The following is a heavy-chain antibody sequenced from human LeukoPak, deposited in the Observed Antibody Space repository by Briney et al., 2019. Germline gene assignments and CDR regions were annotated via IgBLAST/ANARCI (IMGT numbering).Heavy chain of an antibody. V-gene: IGHV4-4*07. CDR2: IRASATP. CDR3: ARDIVYLIDEDYG. J-gene: IGHJ4*02. CDR1: GGSFNSYY. D-gene: IGHD4-17*01. Sequence: PSETLPLTCSVSGGSFNSYYWSWLRQPAGKGLEWIGRIRASATPDCSPSLQSRVTISIDTSQRQVSLNLTSVTAADTAVYYCARDIVYLIDEDYGWGQGTLVTVSS.